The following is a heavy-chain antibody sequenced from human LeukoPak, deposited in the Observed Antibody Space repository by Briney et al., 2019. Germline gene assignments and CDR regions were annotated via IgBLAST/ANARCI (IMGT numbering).Heavy chain of an antibody. CDR1: GYTFTGYY. CDR3: ASTPVRFLEWLLFDY. Sequence: ASVKVSCKASGYTFTGYYMHWVRQAPGQGLEWMGWINPNSGGTNYAQKLQGRVTMTRDTSISTAYMELSRLRSDDTAVYYCASTPVRFLEWLLFDYWGQGTLVTVSS. CDR2: INPNSGGT. J-gene: IGHJ4*02. V-gene: IGHV1-2*02. D-gene: IGHD3-3*01.